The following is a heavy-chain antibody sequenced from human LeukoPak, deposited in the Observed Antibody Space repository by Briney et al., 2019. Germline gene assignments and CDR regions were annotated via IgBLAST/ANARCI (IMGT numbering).Heavy chain of an antibody. D-gene: IGHD2-15*01. J-gene: IGHJ5*02. CDR1: GFPFTSHW. Sequence: GGSLRLSCAASGFPFTSHWMTWVRQAPGRGLEWVASIKQDGSDKYYVESVKGRFTISRDNAKNSLYLQMNSLRVEDTAVYYCARYRGSGWFDPWGQGTLVTASS. CDR3: ARYRGSGWFDP. V-gene: IGHV3-7*02. CDR2: IKQDGSDK.